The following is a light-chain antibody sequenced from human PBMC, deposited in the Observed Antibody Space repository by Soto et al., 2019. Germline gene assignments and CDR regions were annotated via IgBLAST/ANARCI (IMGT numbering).Light chain of an antibody. CDR1: QSVSSY. CDR3: QQGGT. J-gene: IGKJ5*01. CDR2: GAS. Sequence: EIVMTQSPATLSVSPGETATLSCRASQSVSSYLAWYQQKPGQAPRLLIYGASTRATGVPARFSGSGSGTEFTLTINSLQSEDFAVYYCQQGGTFGQGTRLEIK. V-gene: IGKV3-15*01.